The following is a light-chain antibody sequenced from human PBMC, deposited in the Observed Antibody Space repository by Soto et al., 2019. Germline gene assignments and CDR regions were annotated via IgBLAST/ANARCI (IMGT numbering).Light chain of an antibody. CDR2: DAF. Sequence: EILMTQSPATLSVSPGERATLSCRASQSISSNLAWYHHKPGQAPRLLIYDAFTRATGIPARFSGSGSGTEFTLTISSLQSEDFAVYYCQQYNNWPETFGQRTKVEIK. J-gene: IGKJ1*01. CDR3: QQYNNWPET. V-gene: IGKV3-15*01. CDR1: QSISSN.